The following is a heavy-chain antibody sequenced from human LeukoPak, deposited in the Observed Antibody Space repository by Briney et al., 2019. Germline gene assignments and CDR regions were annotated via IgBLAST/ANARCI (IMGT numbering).Heavy chain of an antibody. CDR3: ARDFWPRGPSEKVVPGPGYCSGGSCGSLVPYGMDV. CDR1: GFTFSSYS. J-gene: IGHJ6*02. V-gene: IGHV3-21*01. Sequence: GGSLRLSCAASGFTFSSYSMNWVRQAPGKGLEWVSSISSSSSYIYYADSVKGRFTISRDNAKNSLYLQMNSLRAEDTAVYYCARDFWPRGPSEKVVPGPGYCSGGSCGSLVPYGMDVWGQGTTVTVSS. CDR2: ISSSSSYI. D-gene: IGHD2-15*01.